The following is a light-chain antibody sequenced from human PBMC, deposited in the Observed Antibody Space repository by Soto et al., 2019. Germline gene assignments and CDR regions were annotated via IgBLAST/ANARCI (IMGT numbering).Light chain of an antibody. CDR1: SSGVENYNL. J-gene: IGLJ2*01. CDR2: EGS. V-gene: IGLV2-23*01. Sequence: QSALTQPASVSGSPGQSITLSCTRTSSGVENYNLVSWYQHRPGKAPKLIIYEGSQRPSGVSDRFSGSKSGNTASLTISGLRPEDEADYYCSSYAGAVVFGGGTQLTVL. CDR3: SSYAGAVV.